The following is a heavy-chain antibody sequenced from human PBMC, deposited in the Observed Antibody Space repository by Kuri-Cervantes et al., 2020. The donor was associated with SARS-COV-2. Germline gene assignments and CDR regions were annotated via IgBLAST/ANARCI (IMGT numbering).Heavy chain of an antibody. CDR1: GFTFSNYA. D-gene: IGHD5-24*01. CDR3: AKRDAYSQGSYFDY. J-gene: IGHJ4*01. Sequence: GGSLRLSCAASGFTFSNYAMTWVRQAPGKGLEWVSTISGSDDVTHHADSVKGRFTVSKDNSRNTLYLEMSSLRVEDTAVYYCAKRDAYSQGSYFDYWGHGTLVTVSS. V-gene: IGHV3-23*01. CDR2: ISGSDDVT.